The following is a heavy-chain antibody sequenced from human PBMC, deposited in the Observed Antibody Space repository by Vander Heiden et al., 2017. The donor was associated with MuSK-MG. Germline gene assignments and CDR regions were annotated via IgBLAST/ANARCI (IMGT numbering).Heavy chain of an antibody. V-gene: IGHV1-2*02. D-gene: IGHD3-22*01. CDR3: ARDLYYYDSSGDYTLGAFDI. CDR1: GYTYTGYY. CDR2: INPNSGGT. Sequence: QVQLVQSGAEVKKPGASVKVSCKAAGYTYTGYYMHWVRQAPGQGREWMGWINPNSGGTNYAQKFQGRVTMTRDTSISTAYMERSRLRSDETAVYYCARDLYYYDSSGDYTLGAFDIWCQGTMVTVSS. J-gene: IGHJ3*02.